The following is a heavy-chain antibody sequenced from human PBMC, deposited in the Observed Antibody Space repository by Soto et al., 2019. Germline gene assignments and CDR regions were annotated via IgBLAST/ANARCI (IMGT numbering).Heavy chain of an antibody. CDR3: ASPDMLVVTATPFAFDI. CDR2: IYYRGST. V-gene: IGHV4-39*01. CDR1: DGSISNISDG. J-gene: IGHJ3*02. D-gene: IGHD2-21*02. Sequence: PSQPQSLPRSVVDGSISNISDGWSRKRKNAGKGREWVGSIYYRGSTYYNPSLKSRVTISVDTSKNQFSLKLSSVTAADTAVYYCASPDMLVVTATPFAFDIWGQGTLVTVSS.